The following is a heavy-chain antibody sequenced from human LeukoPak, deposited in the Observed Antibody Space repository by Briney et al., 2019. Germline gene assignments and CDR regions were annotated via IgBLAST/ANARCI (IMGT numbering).Heavy chain of an antibody. D-gene: IGHD2-2*02. CDR3: ASHCSSTTCYTQRIIGKTYYYYPMDV. CDR1: GGSISSDSYY. Sequence: SQTPSLTCTVSGGSISSDSYYWSWIRQPAGKGLEWIVRIYTSGSTNYNPSLKSRVTISVYTSKNQFSLKLRSVTAADTAVYYCASHCSSTTCYTQRIIGKTYYYYPMDVWGQGTTVTVSS. V-gene: IGHV4-61*02. CDR2: IYTSGST. J-gene: IGHJ6*02.